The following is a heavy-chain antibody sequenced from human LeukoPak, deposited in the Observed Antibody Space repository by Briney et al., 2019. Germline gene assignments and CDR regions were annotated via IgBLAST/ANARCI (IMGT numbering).Heavy chain of an antibody. CDR2: IYYSGST. V-gene: IGHV4-39*07. CDR3: ARDSTDMTTVSYYYYMDV. J-gene: IGHJ6*03. CDR1: GGSIISSTYY. D-gene: IGHD4-11*01. Sequence: PSETLSLTCTVSGGSIISSTYYWGWIRQPPGKGLEWIGTIYYSGSTYYNPSLKSRVTMSVDTSKNQFSLKLSSVTAADTAVYYCARDSTDMTTVSYYYYMDVWGKGTTVTVSS.